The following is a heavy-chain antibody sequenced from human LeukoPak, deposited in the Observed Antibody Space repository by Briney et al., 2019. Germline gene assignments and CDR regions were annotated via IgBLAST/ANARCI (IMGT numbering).Heavy chain of an antibody. CDR1: GFTFSNYA. Sequence: GGSLRLSCAASGFTFSNYAMHWVRQAPGKGLEWVSSISSSSSYIYYADSVKGRFTISRDNAKNTLYLQMNSLRAEDTAVYYCARGLYYYDSSGYYAWFDPWGQGTLVTVSS. V-gene: IGHV3-21*01. CDR2: ISSSSSYI. D-gene: IGHD3-22*01. CDR3: ARGLYYYDSSGYYAWFDP. J-gene: IGHJ5*02.